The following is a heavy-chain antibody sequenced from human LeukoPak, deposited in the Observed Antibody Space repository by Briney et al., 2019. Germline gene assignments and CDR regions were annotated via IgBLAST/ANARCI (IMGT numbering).Heavy chain of an antibody. D-gene: IGHD6-19*01. V-gene: IGHV4-38-2*02. CDR1: GYSISSGYY. Sequence: PSETLSLTCTVSGYSISSGYYWGWIRQPPGKGLEWIGSIYHSGSTYYNPSLKSRVTISVDTSKNQFSLKLSSVTAADTAVYYCARDSSGWYHWFDPWGQGTLVTVSS. J-gene: IGHJ5*02. CDR2: IYHSGST. CDR3: ARDSSGWYHWFDP.